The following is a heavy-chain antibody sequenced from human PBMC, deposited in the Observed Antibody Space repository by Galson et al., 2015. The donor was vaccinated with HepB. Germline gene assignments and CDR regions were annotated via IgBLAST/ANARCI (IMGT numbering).Heavy chain of an antibody. CDR1: GFTFSDYY. CDR2: ISSSSSYT. Sequence: SLRLSCAASGFTFSDYYMSWIRQAPGKGLEWVSYISSSSSYTNYADSVKGRFTISRDNAKNSPYLQMNSLRAEDTAVYYCARAPAGYYYDSSYPSYLDYWGQGTLVTVSS. J-gene: IGHJ4*02. V-gene: IGHV3-11*06. CDR3: ARAPAGYYYDSSYPSYLDY. D-gene: IGHD3-22*01.